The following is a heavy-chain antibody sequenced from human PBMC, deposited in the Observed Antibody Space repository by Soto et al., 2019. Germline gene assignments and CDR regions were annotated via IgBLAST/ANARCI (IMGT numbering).Heavy chain of an antibody. J-gene: IGHJ3*02. CDR3: ARDYWAAYYYDSSGYFDN. D-gene: IGHD3-22*01. CDR2: IYYSGST. CDR1: GGSISSYY. V-gene: IGHV4-59*01. Sequence: SETLSLTCTVSGGSISSYYWSWIRQPPGKGLEWIGYIYYSGSTNYNPSLKSRVTISVDTSKDQFSLKLSSVTAADTAVYYCARDYWAAYYYDSSGYFDNWGQGTMVTVSS.